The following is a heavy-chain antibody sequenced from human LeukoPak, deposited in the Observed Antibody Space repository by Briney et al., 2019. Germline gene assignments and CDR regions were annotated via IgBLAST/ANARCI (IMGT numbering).Heavy chain of an antibody. CDR1: GYTFTAYH. V-gene: IGHV1-2*02. J-gene: IGHJ6*02. CDR3: ARVHMGDYGMDV. Sequence: ASVKVSCKASGYTFTAYHIHWVRQAPGQGLAWMGYISDRGTPKSAQKFQDRVTVTMDTSITTAYMELNRLKSDDSAVYYCARVHMGDYGMDVWGQGTTVTVSS. CDR2: ISDRGTP.